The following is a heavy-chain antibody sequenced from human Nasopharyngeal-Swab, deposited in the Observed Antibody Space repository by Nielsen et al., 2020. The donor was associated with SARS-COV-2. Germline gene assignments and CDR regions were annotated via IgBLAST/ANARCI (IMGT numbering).Heavy chain of an antibody. D-gene: IGHD3-3*01. Sequence: WIRQPPGKGLEWIGSIYYAGSSSYSGRTYYNPSLGNRVTISVDTSKNRFSLKVNSVTAADTAVYYCARHQDDFWSGYFVFDCWGQGALVTVSS. V-gene: IGHV4-39*01. CDR3: ARHQDDFWSGYFVFDC. CDR2: IYYAGSSSYSGRT. J-gene: IGHJ4*02.